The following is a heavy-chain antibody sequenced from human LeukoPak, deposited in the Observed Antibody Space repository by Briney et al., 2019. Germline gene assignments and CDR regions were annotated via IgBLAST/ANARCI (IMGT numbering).Heavy chain of an antibody. J-gene: IGHJ4*02. V-gene: IGHV3-7*03. Sequence: PGGSLRLSCAASGFTFSNYWMTWIRQAPGKGLEWMANIAQDGSETYYVDSVKGRFTISRDNAKNSLFLQMNSLRAGDTAVYFCARLWGYLGAETFDYWGQGTLVTVSS. CDR2: IAQDGSET. CDR1: GFTFSNYW. D-gene: IGHD3-22*01. CDR3: ARLWGYLGAETFDY.